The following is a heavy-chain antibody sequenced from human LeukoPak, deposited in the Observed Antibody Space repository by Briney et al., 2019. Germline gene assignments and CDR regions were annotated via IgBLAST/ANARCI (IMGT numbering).Heavy chain of an antibody. CDR2: IWYDGGKK. Sequence: GGSLRLSCAASGFTFSDYGMYWVRQAPGKGLEWVALIWYDGGKKYCTDSVRGRFTISRDNSKNTLYLQMNSLRAEDTAVYYCVRYCNGGSCYRAAFDVWGPGTMVTVSS. J-gene: IGHJ3*01. D-gene: IGHD2-15*01. CDR3: VRYCNGGSCYRAAFDV. CDR1: GFTFSDYG. V-gene: IGHV3-33*01.